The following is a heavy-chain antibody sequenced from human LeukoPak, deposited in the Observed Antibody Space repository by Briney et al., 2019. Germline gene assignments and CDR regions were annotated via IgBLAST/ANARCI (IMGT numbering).Heavy chain of an antibody. Sequence: SGGFLRLSCAASGFTFSSYAMSWVRQAPGKGLEWVSAISGSGGSTYYADSVKGRFTISRDNSKNTLYLQMNSLRAEDTAVYYCAKNAVAGHRILDYWGQGTLVTVSS. CDR3: AKNAVAGHRILDY. CDR1: GFTFSSYA. V-gene: IGHV3-23*01. CDR2: ISGSGGST. J-gene: IGHJ4*02. D-gene: IGHD6-19*01.